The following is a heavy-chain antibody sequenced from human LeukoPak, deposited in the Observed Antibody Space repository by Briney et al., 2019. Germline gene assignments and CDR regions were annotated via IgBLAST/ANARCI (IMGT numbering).Heavy chain of an antibody. Sequence: QPGGSLRLSCAASGFTFSSYAMSWVRQAPGKGLEWVSAISGSGGSTYYADSVKGRFTISRDNSKNTLYLQMNSLRAEDTAVYYCAKDPASYYYGSGSPHYFDYWGQGTLVTVSS. CDR3: AKDPASYYYGSGSPHYFDY. V-gene: IGHV3-23*01. J-gene: IGHJ4*02. CDR2: ISGSGGST. D-gene: IGHD3-10*01. CDR1: GFTFSSYA.